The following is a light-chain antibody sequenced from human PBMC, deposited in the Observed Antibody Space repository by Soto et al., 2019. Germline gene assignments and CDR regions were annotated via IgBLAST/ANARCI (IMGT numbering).Light chain of an antibody. Sequence: DIQMTQSPSSLPASVGARVTITCRANQSVSGYLNWYRHKPGKAPKLLISKASKLESGVPSRFSGSGSGTEFTLTINGLQPDDFATYYCQHYQSYLWTFGQGTKVDIK. CDR2: KAS. CDR1: QSVSGY. V-gene: IGKV1-5*03. J-gene: IGKJ1*01. CDR3: QHYQSYLWT.